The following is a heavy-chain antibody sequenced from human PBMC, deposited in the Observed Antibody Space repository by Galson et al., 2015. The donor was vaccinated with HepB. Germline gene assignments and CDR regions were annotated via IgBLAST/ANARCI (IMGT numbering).Heavy chain of an antibody. J-gene: IGHJ4*02. Sequence: LRLSCAASGFTFSSYAMHWVRQAPGKGLEWVAVISYDGSNKYYADSVKGRFTISRDNSKNTLYLQMNSLRAEDTAVYYCARDLRAFYYDSSGYHMGYWGQGTLVTVSS. CDR1: GFTFSSYA. CDR2: ISYDGSNK. CDR3: ARDLRAFYYDSSGYHMGY. D-gene: IGHD3-22*01. V-gene: IGHV3-30-3*01.